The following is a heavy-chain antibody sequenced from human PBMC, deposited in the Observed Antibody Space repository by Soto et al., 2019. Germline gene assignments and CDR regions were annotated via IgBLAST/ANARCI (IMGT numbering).Heavy chain of an antibody. CDR3: ARVAQCEYRPIYSYYYGIDV. D-gene: IGHD2-2*01. CDR1: GGTFSSYNW. Sequence: AGTLSLTCAASGGTFSSYNWCSLVRAPRREGLEWIGVIYHSGSTNYDESLKSRVTISVDKSKNKFYLKLSTVTAEDTAVYYCARVAQCEYRPIYSYYYGIDVWGQGTTVTVSS. J-gene: IGHJ6*02. CDR2: IYHSGST. V-gene: IGHV4-4*02.